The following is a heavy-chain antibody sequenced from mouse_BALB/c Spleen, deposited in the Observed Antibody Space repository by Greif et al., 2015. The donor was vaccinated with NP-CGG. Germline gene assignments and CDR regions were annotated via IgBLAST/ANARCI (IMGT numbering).Heavy chain of an antibody. J-gene: IGHJ4*01. CDR2: FYPGSGSI. D-gene: IGHD2-4*01. Sequence: QVQLKESGAELVKPGASVKLSCKASGYTFTEYTIHWVKQRFRQGLEWIGWFYPGSGSIKYNEKFKDKATLTADKSSSTVYIELSRLTSEDSAVYFCARHGSTMITTGAMDYWGQGTSVTVSS. CDR1: GYTFTEYT. V-gene: IGHV1-62-2*01. CDR3: ARHGSTMITTGAMDY.